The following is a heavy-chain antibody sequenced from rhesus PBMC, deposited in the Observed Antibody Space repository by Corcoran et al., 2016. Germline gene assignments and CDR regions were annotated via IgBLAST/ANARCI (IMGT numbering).Heavy chain of an antibody. D-gene: IGHD3-3*01. V-gene: IGHV4-93*02. J-gene: IGHJ5-1*01. CDR2: IYGSGGST. Sequence: QVQLQESGPALVKPSEPLSLTCAVSGGSIRNSTWCSWIRNSPGHGLAWIGGIYGSGGSTEYNPSLKSRVTISIDTSKNQFSLKLSSVTAADTAVYYCARSPWTGYYTGRFDVWGPGVLVTVSS. CDR3: ARSPWTGYYTGRFDV. CDR1: GGSIRNSTW.